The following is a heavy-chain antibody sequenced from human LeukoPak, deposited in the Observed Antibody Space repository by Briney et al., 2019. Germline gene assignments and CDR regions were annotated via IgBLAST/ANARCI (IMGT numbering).Heavy chain of an antibody. J-gene: IGHJ4*02. V-gene: IGHV1-3*01. CDR2: INAGNGNT. D-gene: IGHD3-10*01. CDR1: GYTFTSYA. CDR3: ARDLMVRGVISI. Sequence: ASVNVSCKASGYTFTSYAMHWVRQAPGQRLEWMGWINAGNGNTKYSQKFQGRVTITRDTSASTAYMELSSLRSEDTAVYYCARDLMVRGVISIWGQGTLVTVSS.